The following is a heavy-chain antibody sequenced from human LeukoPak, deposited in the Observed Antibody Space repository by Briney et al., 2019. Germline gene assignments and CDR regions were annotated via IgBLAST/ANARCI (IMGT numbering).Heavy chain of an antibody. CDR1: GFDFATYW. CDR3: ARGTSTAPGIDY. V-gene: IGHV3-74*01. Sequence: PGGSLRPSCAASGFDFATYWMFWVRQAPGKGLGWVAQINSDGSGATYGDSAKGRFSISRDNAKNTPFLYMSGLRAEDTAVYYCARGTSTAPGIDYWGQGTLVAVSS. J-gene: IGHJ4*02. D-gene: IGHD6-13*01. CDR2: INSDGSGA.